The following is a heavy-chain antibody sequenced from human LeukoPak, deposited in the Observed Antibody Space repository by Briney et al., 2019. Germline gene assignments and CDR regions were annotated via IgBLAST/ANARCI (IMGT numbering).Heavy chain of an antibody. Sequence: KSGGSLRLSCAASGFTFSSYAMSWVRQAPGKGLEWVSAISGSGGSTYYADSVKGRFTISRDNSKNTLYLQMNSLRAEDTAVYYCALSVSSGFPYNAFDIWGQGTMVTVSS. J-gene: IGHJ3*02. V-gene: IGHV3-23*01. CDR2: ISGSGGST. CDR1: GFTFSSYA. CDR3: ALSVSSGFPYNAFDI. D-gene: IGHD6-19*01.